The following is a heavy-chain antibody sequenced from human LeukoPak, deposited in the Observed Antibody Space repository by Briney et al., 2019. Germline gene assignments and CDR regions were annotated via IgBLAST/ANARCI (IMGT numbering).Heavy chain of an antibody. Sequence: ETLSLTCTVSGGSISSSSYYWGWIRQPPGKGLEWVSYISSSSSTIYYADSVKGRFTISRDNAKNSLYLQMNSLRAEDTAVYYCARVLHKRNYDSSVYYGYWGQGTLVTVSS. D-gene: IGHD3-22*01. CDR1: GGSISSSS. V-gene: IGHV3-48*01. CDR3: ARVLHKRNYDSSVYYGY. CDR2: ISSSSSTI. J-gene: IGHJ4*02.